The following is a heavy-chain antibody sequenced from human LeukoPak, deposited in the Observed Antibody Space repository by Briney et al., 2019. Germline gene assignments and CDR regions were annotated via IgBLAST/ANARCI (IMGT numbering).Heavy chain of an antibody. CDR2: IYTSGST. Sequence: SETLSLTCTVSGGSISSYYWSWIRQSAGKELEWIGRIYTSGSTNYNPSLKSRVTMSVDTSKNQFSLKLSSVTAADTAVYYCARVKPQWLVPWDWGQGTLVTVSS. CDR3: ARVKPQWLVPWD. CDR1: GGSISSYY. V-gene: IGHV4-4*07. J-gene: IGHJ4*02. D-gene: IGHD6-19*01.